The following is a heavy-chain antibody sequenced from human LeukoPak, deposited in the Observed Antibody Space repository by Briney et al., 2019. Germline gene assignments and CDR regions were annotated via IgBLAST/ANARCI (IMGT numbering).Heavy chain of an antibody. Sequence: GGSLRLSCAAFGFTFSSYAMSWVRQAPGKGLEWVSPISGSGGSTYYADSVKGRFTISRDNSKNALYLQMNSLRAEDTAVYYCAKAQTRTLYYGMDVWGQGTTVTVSS. CDR3: AKAQTRTLYYGMDV. CDR1: GFTFSSYA. V-gene: IGHV3-23*01. J-gene: IGHJ6*02. CDR2: ISGSGGST. D-gene: IGHD1-14*01.